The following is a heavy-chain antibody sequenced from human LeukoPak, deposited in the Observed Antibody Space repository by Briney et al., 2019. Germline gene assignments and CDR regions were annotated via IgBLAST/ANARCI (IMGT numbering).Heavy chain of an antibody. J-gene: IGHJ4*02. D-gene: IGHD3-16*02. CDR1: GFTLSSYA. CDR2: ISGSGGST. V-gene: IGHV3-23*01. Sequence: PGGSLRLSCAASGFTLSSYAMSWVRQAPGKGLEWVSAISGSGGSTYYADSVKGRFTISRDNAKNSLYLQMNSLRAEDTAVYYCARAGDDYVWGSYRPFDYWGQGTLVTVSS. CDR3: ARAGDDYVWGSYRPFDY.